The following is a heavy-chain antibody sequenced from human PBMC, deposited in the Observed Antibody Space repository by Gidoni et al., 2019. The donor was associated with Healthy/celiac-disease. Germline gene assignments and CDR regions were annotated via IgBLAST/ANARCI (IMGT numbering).Heavy chain of an antibody. CDR1: GFAFSSYW. CDR2: IKQDGSEK. CDR3: AREGPSQIAAGGAYYYDSYDY. Sequence: EFQLVESGGGLVQPGGSLRLSSAAPGFAFSSYWISWARQAPGKGLEWVANIKQDGSEKYYVDSVKGRFTISRDNAKNSLYLQMNSLRAEDTAVYYCAREGPSQIAAGGAYYYDSYDYWGQGTLVTVSS. V-gene: IGHV3-7*03. J-gene: IGHJ4*02. D-gene: IGHD3-22*01.